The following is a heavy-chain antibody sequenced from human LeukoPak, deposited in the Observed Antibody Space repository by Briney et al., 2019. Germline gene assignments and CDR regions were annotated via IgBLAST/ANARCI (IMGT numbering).Heavy chain of an antibody. D-gene: IGHD3-3*01. CDR3: ARSPLTYYDFWSGYLYYFDY. Sequence: GGSLRLSCAASGFTFSSYWMSWVRQAPGKGLEWVANIKQDGSEKYYVDSVKGRFTISRDNAKNSPYLQMNSLRAEDTAVYYCARSPLTYYDFWSGYLYYFDYWGQGTLVTVSS. J-gene: IGHJ4*02. V-gene: IGHV3-7*03. CDR1: GFTFSSYW. CDR2: IKQDGSEK.